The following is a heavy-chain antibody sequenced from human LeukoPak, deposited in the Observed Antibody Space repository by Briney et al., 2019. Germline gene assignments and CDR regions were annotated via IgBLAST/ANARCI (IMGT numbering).Heavy chain of an antibody. V-gene: IGHV3-23*01. CDR2: IRGSGGGT. CDR1: GFTFSSYA. CDR3: VKARMPHCGTDCLES. D-gene: IGHD2-21*02. J-gene: IGHJ4*02. Sequence: GGSLRLSCAASGFTFSSYAMSWVRQAPGKGLEWVSVIRGSGGGTYYADSVKGRFTISRDNSKNTVYLQMNSLRAEDTAVYYCVKARMPHCGTDCLESWGQGTLVTVPS.